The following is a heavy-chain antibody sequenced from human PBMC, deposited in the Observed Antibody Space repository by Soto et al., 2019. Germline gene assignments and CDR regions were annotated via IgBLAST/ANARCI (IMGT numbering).Heavy chain of an antibody. CDR2: ISGSGGST. V-gene: IGHV3-23*01. D-gene: IGHD6-19*01. CDR1: GFTFSSYA. J-gene: IGHJ4*02. Sequence: EVQLLESGGGLVQPGGSLILSCAASGFTFSSYAMSWVRQAPGKGLEWVSAISGSGGSTYYADSVKGRFTISRDNSKNTLYLQMNSLRAEDTAVYYCATTNQYSSGWNPFDYWGQGTLVTVSS. CDR3: ATTNQYSSGWNPFDY.